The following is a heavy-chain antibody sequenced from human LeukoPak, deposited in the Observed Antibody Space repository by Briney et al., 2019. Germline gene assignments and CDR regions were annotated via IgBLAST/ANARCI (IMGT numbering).Heavy chain of an antibody. CDR1: GFTFSNYA. V-gene: IGHV3-64*01. J-gene: IGHJ3*02. CDR2: ISSNGGST. D-gene: IGHD1-14*01. Sequence: GGSLRLSCAASGFTFSNYAMHWVRQAPGKGLEYVSAISSNGGSTYYANSVKGRFTISRDNSKNTLYLQMGSLRAEDMAVYYCARAGPYDAFDIWGQGTMVTVSS. CDR3: ARAGPYDAFDI.